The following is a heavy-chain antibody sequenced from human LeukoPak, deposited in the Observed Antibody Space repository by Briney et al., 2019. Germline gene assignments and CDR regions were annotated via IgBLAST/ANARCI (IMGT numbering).Heavy chain of an antibody. J-gene: IGHJ6*02. CDR1: GYTFTDNY. CDR3: AREGVIRIGVASIFGLDV. Sequence: ASVKVSCKTSGYTFTDNYLHWVRQAPGQGLEWMGWINPKSGGTTYPQKFQGRVTMTRDTSSSTAYMELSRLRSDDTAVYFCAREGVIRIGVASIFGLDVWGQGTTVIVSS. CDR2: INPKSGGT. D-gene: IGHD3-9*01. V-gene: IGHV1-2*02.